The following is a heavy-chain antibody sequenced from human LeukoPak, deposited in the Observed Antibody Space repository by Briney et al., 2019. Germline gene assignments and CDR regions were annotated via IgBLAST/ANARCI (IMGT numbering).Heavy chain of an antibody. D-gene: IGHD5-12*01. J-gene: IGHJ4*02. CDR1: GGSISSGAYY. CDR2: FYTTGST. Sequence: NSSETLSLTCTVSGGSISSGAYYWSWIRQPAGKGLESIGRFYTTGSTNYNPSLKSRVTISVDTSKNQFSLKLSSVTAADTAVYYCARAYSGYDYSFDYWGQGTLVTVSS. CDR3: ARAYSGYDYSFDY. V-gene: IGHV4-61*02.